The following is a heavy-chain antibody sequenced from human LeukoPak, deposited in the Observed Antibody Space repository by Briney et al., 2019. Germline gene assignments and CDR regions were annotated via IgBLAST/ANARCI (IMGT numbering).Heavy chain of an antibody. CDR3: ARDRPHNWFDP. CDR1: GLTFSSYW. J-gene: IGHJ5*02. V-gene: IGHV3-74*01. CDR2: IDTDGSST. Sequence: GGSLRLSCAASGLTFSSYWMHWVRRAPGMGLVWVSRIDTDGSSTTYADSVKGRFTISRDNAKNTLYLQMNSLRAEDTAVYYCARDRPHNWFDPWGQGTLVTVSS.